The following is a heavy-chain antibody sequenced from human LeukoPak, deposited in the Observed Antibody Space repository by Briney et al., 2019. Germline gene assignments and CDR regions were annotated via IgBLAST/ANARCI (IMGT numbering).Heavy chain of an antibody. Sequence: GGSLKLSCAASGFTFSGSAMHWVRQASGKGLEWVGRIRSKANSYATAYAASVKGRFTISRDDSKNTAYLQMNSLKTEDTAVYYCTALIVATTHPFDYWGQGTLVTVSS. J-gene: IGHJ4*02. V-gene: IGHV3-73*01. CDR1: GFTFSGSA. CDR2: IRSKANSYAT. D-gene: IGHD5-12*01. CDR3: TALIVATTHPFDY.